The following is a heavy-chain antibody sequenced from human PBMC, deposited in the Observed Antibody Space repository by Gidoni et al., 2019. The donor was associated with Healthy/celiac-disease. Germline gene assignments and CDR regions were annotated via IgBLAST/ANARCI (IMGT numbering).Heavy chain of an antibody. CDR1: GFTFSSYS. V-gene: IGHV3-21*01. J-gene: IGHJ1*01. CDR2: ISSSSSYI. CDR3: VILRSLDFQH. Sequence: EVQLLESGGCLVKPGGSLRLSCAASGFTFSSYSMNWLRQAPGKGLEWVSSISSSSSYIYYADSVKGRFTISRDNAKNSLYLQMNSLRAEDTAVYYCVILRSLDFQHWGQGTLVTVSS. D-gene: IGHD2-21*01.